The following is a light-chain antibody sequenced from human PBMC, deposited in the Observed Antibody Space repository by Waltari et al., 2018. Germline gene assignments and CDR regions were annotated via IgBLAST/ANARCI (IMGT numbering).Light chain of an antibody. V-gene: IGLV2-14*01. CDR1: SRAGGVYND. Sequence: QSALTHPTSVSRSPGQSLTISCTGTSRAGGVYNDVSWYQQYPGKVPQLLIYDVSDRPSGVSSRFSGSKSGNTASLTISGLQADDEADYYCNSYTGSSSWVFGGGTKLTVL. J-gene: IGLJ3*02. CDR2: DVS. CDR3: NSYTGSSSWV.